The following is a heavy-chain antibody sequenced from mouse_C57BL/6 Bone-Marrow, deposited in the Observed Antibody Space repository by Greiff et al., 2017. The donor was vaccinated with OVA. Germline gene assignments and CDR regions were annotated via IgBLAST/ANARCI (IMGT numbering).Heavy chain of an antibody. J-gene: IGHJ2*01. V-gene: IGHV3-6*01. CDR3: ARSTSVVATDY. CDR1: GYPITSGYY. Sequence: EVQLQESGPGLVKPSQSLSLTRSVTGYPITSGYYWNWIRQFPGNKLEWMGYISYDGSNNYNPSLKNRIPITRDTSKNQFFLKLNSVTTEDTATYYCARSTSVVATDYWGQGTTLTVSS. D-gene: IGHD1-1*01. CDR2: ISYDGSN.